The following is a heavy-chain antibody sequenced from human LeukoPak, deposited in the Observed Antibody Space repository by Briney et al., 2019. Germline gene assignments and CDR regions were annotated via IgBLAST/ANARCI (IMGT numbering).Heavy chain of an antibody. V-gene: IGHV3-33*01. CDR3: AATVESGY. Sequence: GGSLRLSCAASGFIFSTYGMPWVRQAPGKGLEWVAVIWYDGSNKYYADSVKGRFTISRDNSKNTLYLQMNSLRAEDTAVYYCAATVESGYWGQGTLVTVSS. J-gene: IGHJ4*02. CDR1: GFIFSTYG. D-gene: IGHD4-17*01. CDR2: IWYDGSNK.